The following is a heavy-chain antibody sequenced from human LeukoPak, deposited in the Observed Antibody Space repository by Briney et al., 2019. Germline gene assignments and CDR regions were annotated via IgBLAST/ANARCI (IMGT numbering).Heavy chain of an antibody. J-gene: IGHJ4*02. CDR1: GFTFSRYG. CDR2: IYSGGST. CDR3: ARERGYYDSSGYYYYFDY. Sequence: GRPLRLSCAASGFTFSRYGMHWVRQAPGKGLEWVSVIYSGGSTYYADSVKGRFTISRDNSKNALYLQMNSLRAEDTAVYYCARERGYYDSSGYYYYFDYWGQGTLVTVSS. V-gene: IGHV3-NL1*01. D-gene: IGHD3-22*01.